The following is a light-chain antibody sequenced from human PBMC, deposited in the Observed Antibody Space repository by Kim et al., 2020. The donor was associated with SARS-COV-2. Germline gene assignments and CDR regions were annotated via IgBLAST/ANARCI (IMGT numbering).Light chain of an antibody. CDR1: QVIRSY. CDR3: QQLIT. J-gene: IGKJ5*01. CDR2: AAS. V-gene: IGKV1-9*01. Sequence: SSLSESVGDRVTITCRASQVIRSYLAWYQQKPGKAPKLLIYAASTLQSVVPSRFSGSGSGTDFTLTISSLQPEDFGTYYCQQLITFGQGTRLEIK.